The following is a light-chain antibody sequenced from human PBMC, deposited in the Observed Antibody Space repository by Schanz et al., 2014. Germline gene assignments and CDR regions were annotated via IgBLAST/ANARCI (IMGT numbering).Light chain of an antibody. CDR3: QQYGSSPPLT. CDR2: AAS. V-gene: IGKV3-20*01. J-gene: IGKJ4*01. CDR1: QSVSSS. Sequence: EIVMTQSPATLSVSPGERATLSCRTSQSVSSSLAWYQQKPGQAPRLLIYAASRRAPGIPDRFSGSGSGTDFTLTISRLEPEDFALYYCQQYGSSPPLTFGGGTKVEIK.